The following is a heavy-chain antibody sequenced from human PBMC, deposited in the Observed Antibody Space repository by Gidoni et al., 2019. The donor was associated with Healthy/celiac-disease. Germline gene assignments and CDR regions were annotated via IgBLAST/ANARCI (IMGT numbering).Heavy chain of an antibody. J-gene: IGHJ4*02. CDR2: ISYDGSNK. Sequence: QVQLVESGGGVVQPGRSLRLSCAASGFTFSSYAMHWVRQAPGKGLEWVAVISYDGSNKYYADSVKGRFTISRDNSKNTLYLQMNSLRAEDTAVYYCASGQPMTTVTLAPLNWGQGTLVTVSS. CDR1: GFTFSSYA. D-gene: IGHD4-17*01. V-gene: IGHV3-30-3*01. CDR3: ASGQPMTTVTLAPLN.